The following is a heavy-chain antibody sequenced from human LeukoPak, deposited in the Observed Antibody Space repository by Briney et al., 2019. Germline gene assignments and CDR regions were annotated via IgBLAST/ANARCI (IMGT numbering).Heavy chain of an antibody. CDR2: INPRGGSA. CDR1: GYTFTTYY. V-gene: IGHV1-46*01. CDR3: AKVSVFGAFDI. J-gene: IGHJ3*02. Sequence: ASVKVSCKASGYTFTTYYIHWVRQAPGQGLEWMGIINPRGGSATSAQRFRGRLTMTRDTSMTTVYMDLSSLRSEDTAVYYCAKVSVFGAFDIWGQGTMVTVSS. D-gene: IGHD3-16*01.